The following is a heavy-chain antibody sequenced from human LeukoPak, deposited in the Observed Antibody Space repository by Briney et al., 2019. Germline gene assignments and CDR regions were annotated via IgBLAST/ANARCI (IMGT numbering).Heavy chain of an antibody. Sequence: GGSLRLSCAASGFTFSSYAMHWVRQAPGKGLEWVAVISYDGSNKYYADSVKGRFTISRDNSKNTLYLQMNSLRAEDTAVYYCARGVDYGDSGIDYWGQGTLVTVSS. CDR1: GFTFSSYA. D-gene: IGHD4-17*01. V-gene: IGHV3-30-3*01. CDR3: ARGVDYGDSGIDY. CDR2: ISYDGSNK. J-gene: IGHJ4*02.